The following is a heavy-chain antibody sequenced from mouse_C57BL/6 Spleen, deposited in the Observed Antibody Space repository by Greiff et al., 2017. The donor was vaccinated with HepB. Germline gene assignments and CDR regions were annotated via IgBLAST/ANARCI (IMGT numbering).Heavy chain of an antibody. CDR3: ARSLLRGYYAMDY. D-gene: IGHD1-1*01. CDR2: INPSSGYT. CDR1: GYTFTSYT. Sequence: VQLKESGAELARPGASVKMSCKASGYTFTSYTMHWVKQRPGQGLEWIGYINPSSGYTKYNQKFKDKATLTADKSSSTAYMQLSSLTSEDSAVYYCARSLLRGYYAMDYWGQGTSVTVSS. V-gene: IGHV1-4*01. J-gene: IGHJ4*01.